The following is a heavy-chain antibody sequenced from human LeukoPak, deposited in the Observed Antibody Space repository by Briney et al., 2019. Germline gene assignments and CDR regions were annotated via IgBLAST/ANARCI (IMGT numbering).Heavy chain of an antibody. J-gene: IGHJ4*02. V-gene: IGHV1-18*04. Sequence: ASVKVSCKASGYTFTGYHLHWVRQAPGQGLEWMGWINANNGNTNYAQKLQGRVTMTTDTSTSTAYMELRSLRSDDTAVYYCARDISMYSSGWYADYWGQGTLVTVSS. CDR1: GYTFTGYH. CDR2: INANNGNT. D-gene: IGHD6-19*01. CDR3: ARDISMYSSGWYADY.